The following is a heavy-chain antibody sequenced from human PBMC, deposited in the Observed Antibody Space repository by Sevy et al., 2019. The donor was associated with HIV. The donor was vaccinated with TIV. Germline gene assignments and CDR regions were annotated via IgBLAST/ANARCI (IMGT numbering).Heavy chain of an antibody. V-gene: IGHV5-51*01. CDR3: ASVPGYSGYDFRFFQS. D-gene: IGHD5-12*01. J-gene: IGHJ4*02. CDR2: IYGGDSDT. CDR1: GYSFSSYW. Sequence: GESLKISCKGSGYSFSSYWIAWVRQMPGKGLEWMGIIYGGDSDTRYSPSFQGQVTISADKSLSTAYLQWSSLEASDTAMYFCASVPGYSGYDFRFFQSWGQGTLVTVSS.